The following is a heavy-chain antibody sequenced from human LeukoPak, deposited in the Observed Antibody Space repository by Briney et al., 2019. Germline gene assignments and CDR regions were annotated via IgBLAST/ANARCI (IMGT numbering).Heavy chain of an antibody. V-gene: IGHV3-15*01. D-gene: IGHD2-8*01. CDR1: GFTFSSYA. CDR3: STPPHGDYGDY. CDR2: IKINILGGTT. J-gene: IGHJ4*02. Sequence: PGGPLRLSCAASGFTFSSYAMSWVRQAPEKGLEWLGLIKINILGGTTDYAAHVKRRFTVSIDDSKNTLFLRRRDRHIDDTAVYYCSTPPHGDYGDYWGQGTLVTVSS.